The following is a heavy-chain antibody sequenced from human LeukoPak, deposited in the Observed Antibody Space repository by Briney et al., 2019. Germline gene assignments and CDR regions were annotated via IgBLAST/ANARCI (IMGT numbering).Heavy chain of an antibody. CDR3: ARGYCSSTSCYHYYYGMDV. CDR1: GFTFSSYS. J-gene: IGHJ6*02. V-gene: IGHV3-21*01. CDR2: ISSSSSYI. D-gene: IGHD2-2*01. Sequence: GGSLRLSCAASGFTFSSYSMNWVRQAPGKGLEWVSSISSSSSYIYYADSVKGRFTISRDNAKNSLYLQMNSLRAEDTAVYYCARGYCSSTSCYHYYYGMDVWGQGTTVTVSS.